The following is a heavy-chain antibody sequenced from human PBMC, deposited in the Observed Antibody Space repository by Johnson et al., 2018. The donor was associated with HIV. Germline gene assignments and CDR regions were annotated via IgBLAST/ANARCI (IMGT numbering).Heavy chain of an antibody. J-gene: IGHJ3*02. Sequence: VQLVESGGGLVKPGGSLRLSCAASGLSFSNDWMSWVRQVPGKGLEWVAGITWNCGSTGYADSVKGRFTISRDNAKNSLYLHMNSVGAEDTALYSCARRGLAAARGAFDIWGQGTMVTVSS. CDR1: GLSFSNDW. CDR3: ARRGLAAARGAFDI. D-gene: IGHD6-13*01. V-gene: IGHV3-20*04. CDR2: ITWNCGST.